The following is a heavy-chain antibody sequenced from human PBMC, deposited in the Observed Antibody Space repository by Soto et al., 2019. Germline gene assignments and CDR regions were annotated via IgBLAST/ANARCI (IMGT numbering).Heavy chain of an antibody. J-gene: IGHJ5*02. CDR2: MWYDGVNK. CDR1: GSSFSSYG. CDR3: AREATPFSSSRESWFDP. V-gene: IGHV3-33*01. D-gene: IGHD2-2*01. Sequence: GGSLRLSCAASGSSFSSYGMHWLRQPPGKGLEWVAVMWYDGVNKDYADSVKGRFTVSRDNSKKTVHLQMSSLRVEDTAVYYCAREATPFSSSRESWFDPWGQGTMVTVSS.